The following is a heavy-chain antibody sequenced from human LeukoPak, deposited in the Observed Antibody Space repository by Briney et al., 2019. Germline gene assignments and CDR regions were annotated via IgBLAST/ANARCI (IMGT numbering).Heavy chain of an antibody. CDR3: ARGEAAAAWFDP. V-gene: IGHV3-7*04. CDR1: GFTFSSYR. J-gene: IGHJ5*02. Sequence: GGSLRLSCAASGFTFSSYRMSWVRQAPGKGLDWVANIKQDGSEKYYVDSVKGRFTISRDNAKNSLYLQMNSLRAEDTAVYYCARGEAAAAWFDPWGQGTLVTVSS. CDR2: IKQDGSEK. D-gene: IGHD6-13*01.